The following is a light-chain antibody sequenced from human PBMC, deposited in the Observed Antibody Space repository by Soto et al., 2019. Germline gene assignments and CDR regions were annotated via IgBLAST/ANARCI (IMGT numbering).Light chain of an antibody. CDR2: GAS. J-gene: IGKJ5*01. Sequence: IELPKTAGTLTFSHRDGRPLSCRASQSVSSSYLAWYQQKPGQAPRLLIYGASSRATGIPDRFSGSGSGTEFTLAITCLQSGDFAVYCCQQYGNWPFTFGPGTRLEIK. V-gene: IGKV3-20*01. CDR1: QSVSSSY. CDR3: QQYGNWPFT.